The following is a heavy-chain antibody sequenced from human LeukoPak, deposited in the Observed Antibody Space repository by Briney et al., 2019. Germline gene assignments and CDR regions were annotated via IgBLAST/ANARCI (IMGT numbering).Heavy chain of an antibody. CDR3: ARERRDWFDP. J-gene: IGHJ5*02. CDR2: INPNSGGR. CDR1: GYTFTGYY. V-gene: IGHV1-2*02. Sequence: ASVKVSCKASGYTFTGYYMHWVRQAPGQGLEWMGWINPNSGGRNYAQKFQGRVTMTRDTSISTAYMELTRLRSDDTAVSYCARERRDWFDPWGQGTLVTVSS.